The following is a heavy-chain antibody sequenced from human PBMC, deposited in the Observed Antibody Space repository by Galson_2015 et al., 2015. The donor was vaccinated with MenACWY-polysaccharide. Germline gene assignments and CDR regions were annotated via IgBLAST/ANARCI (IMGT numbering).Heavy chain of an antibody. CDR3: ARGGLPGAMDL. V-gene: IGHV3-7*01. D-gene: IGHD2-2*01. CDR2: MNQDGSVK. Sequence: SLRLSCAASGFSFNNHWMNWVRQAPGKGLEWVANMNQDGSVKCYIDSVKGRFTISRDNAKNSLSLQMNRLRGDDTAVYYYARGGLPGAMDLWGQGTLVTVSS. CDR1: GFSFNNHW. J-gene: IGHJ5*02.